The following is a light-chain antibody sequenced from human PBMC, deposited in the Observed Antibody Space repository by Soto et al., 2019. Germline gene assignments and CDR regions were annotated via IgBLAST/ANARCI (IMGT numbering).Light chain of an antibody. J-gene: IGKJ1*01. CDR2: GAS. CDR1: QSVSSN. Sequence: EIVMTQSPATLSMSPGQRVTLSCRASQSVSSNLAWNQQKPGQAPRLLIYGASTRATGIPDTFSGSGSGTEFTLTISSLPSEDFAVYYCQQYNIWPWTFGQGTKVEIK. CDR3: QQYNIWPWT. V-gene: IGKV3-15*01.